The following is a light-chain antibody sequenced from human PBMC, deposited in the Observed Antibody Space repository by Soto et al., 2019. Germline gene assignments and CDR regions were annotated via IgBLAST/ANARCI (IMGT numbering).Light chain of an antibody. CDR1: QSVANY. J-gene: IGKJ1*01. Sequence: EIVMTQSPATLSLSPGERATLSCRASQSVANYLAWYQQKPGQAPRLLIYDASSRAAGVPARFSGSGSGTDFTLTISSLEPEDFAVYYCQQYGRSPTTFGQGTKVEIK. CDR3: QQYGRSPTT. V-gene: IGKV3-11*01. CDR2: DAS.